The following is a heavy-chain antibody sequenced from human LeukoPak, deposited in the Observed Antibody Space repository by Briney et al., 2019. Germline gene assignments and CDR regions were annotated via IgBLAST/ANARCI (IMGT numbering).Heavy chain of an antibody. CDR2: MFHSGTP. V-gene: IGHV4-59*08. Sequence: SETLSLTCTVSGGSITTYYWSWIRQPPGKGLEWNAYMFHSGTPRYNPSLQSRVTISADTSKNQFSLNVRSTTAADTAVYYCARRRGWKQQLVYFDYWGQGTLATVSS. J-gene: IGHJ4*02. D-gene: IGHD6-13*01. CDR1: GGSITTYY. CDR3: ARRRGWKQQLVYFDY.